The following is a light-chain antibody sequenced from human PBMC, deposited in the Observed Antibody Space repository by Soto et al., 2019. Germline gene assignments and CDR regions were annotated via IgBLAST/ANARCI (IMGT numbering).Light chain of an antibody. CDR1: MDISDY. J-gene: IGKJ2*01. Sequence: DIQMTQSPSPLSASVGDRVTITCRASMDISDYLNWYQQKPGKAPKLLIYTASKLHTGVPSRFSGSGSGADFTLTISSLQREDFASYFCQQSYSTPYTFGQGTKLEIK. CDR3: QQSYSTPYT. CDR2: TAS. V-gene: IGKV1-39*01.